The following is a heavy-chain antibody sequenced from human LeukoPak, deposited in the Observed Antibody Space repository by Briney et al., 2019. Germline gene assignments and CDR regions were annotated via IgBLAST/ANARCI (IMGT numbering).Heavy chain of an antibody. CDR3: ARDRGYNWNDSRWFDP. J-gene: IGHJ5*02. D-gene: IGHD1-1*01. V-gene: IGHV1-18*01. CDR1: GYTFTSYG. Sequence: VASVTVSCKASGYTFTSYGISWVRQAPGQGLEWMGWISAYNGNTNYAQKLQGRVTMTTDTSTSTAYMELRSLRSDDTAVYYCARDRGYNWNDSRWFDPWGQGTLVTVSS. CDR2: ISAYNGNT.